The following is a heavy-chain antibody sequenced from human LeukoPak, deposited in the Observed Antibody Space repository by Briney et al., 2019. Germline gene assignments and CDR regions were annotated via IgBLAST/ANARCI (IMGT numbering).Heavy chain of an antibody. CDR2: ISGSGAST. CDR1: GFTLSTNA. Sequence: GGSLRLSCLTSGFTLSTNAMSWVRQAPGKGLEWISGISGSGASTYYADSVKGRFTISRDNSRSTLYLQMNSLRPEDTATYYCAREGYYGSGSPPSLYFDYWGQGTLVTVSS. CDR3: AREGYYGSGSPPSLYFDY. J-gene: IGHJ4*02. V-gene: IGHV3-23*01. D-gene: IGHD3-10*01.